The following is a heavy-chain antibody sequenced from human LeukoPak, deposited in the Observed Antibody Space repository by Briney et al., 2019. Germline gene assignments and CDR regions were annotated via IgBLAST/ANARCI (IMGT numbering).Heavy chain of an antibody. Sequence: ASVKVSCKASGYTFTGYYMHWVRQAPGQGLEWMGWIYPNSGGTNYAQKFQGRVTMTRDTSISTAYMELSRLRSDDTAVYYCARVGHYDFWSGYPSDAFDIWGQGTMVTVSS. D-gene: IGHD3-3*01. J-gene: IGHJ3*02. CDR3: ARVGHYDFWSGYPSDAFDI. CDR2: IYPNSGGT. V-gene: IGHV1-2*02. CDR1: GYTFTGYY.